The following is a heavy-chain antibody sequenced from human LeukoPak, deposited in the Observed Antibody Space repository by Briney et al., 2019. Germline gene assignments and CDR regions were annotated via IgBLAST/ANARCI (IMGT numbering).Heavy chain of an antibody. J-gene: IGHJ4*02. CDR2: IIPIFGTA. D-gene: IGHD1-26*01. V-gene: IGHV1-69*05. Sequence: GSSVKVSCKASGGTFSSYAISWVRQAPGQGLEWMGGIIPIFGTANYAQKFQGRVTITTDESTSTAYMELSRLRSDDTAVYYCAREAHSGSYVFDYWGQGTLVTVSS. CDR3: AREAHSGSYVFDY. CDR1: GGTFSSYA.